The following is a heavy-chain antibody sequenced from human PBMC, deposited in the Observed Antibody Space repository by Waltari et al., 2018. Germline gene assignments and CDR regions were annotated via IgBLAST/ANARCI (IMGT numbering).Heavy chain of an antibody. CDR3: AKEIRPNDF. J-gene: IGHJ4*02. Sequence: EVQLLESGGGFVQPGGSLRLSCVVSGFRVSSSTMSWVRQAPGKGLEWVSSISISGTKLYYADSVKGRFTISRDNSKDALHLQMNSLRAEDTAIYYCAKEIRPNDFWGQGTLVTVSS. D-gene: IGHD1-1*01. CDR1: GFRVSSST. CDR2: ISISGTKL. V-gene: IGHV3-23*01.